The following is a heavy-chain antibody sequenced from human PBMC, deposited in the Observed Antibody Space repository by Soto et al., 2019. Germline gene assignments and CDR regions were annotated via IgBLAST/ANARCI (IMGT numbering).Heavy chain of an antibody. CDR3: ARGGRYYDRSGYYSLFDY. V-gene: IGHV4-59*01. Sequence: SDTLSLTCTVSGGSISSYYWSWIRQPPGKGLEWIGYIYYGGSTNYNPSLKSRVTISVDTSKNQFSLKLSSVTAADTAVYYCARGGRYYDRSGYYSLFDYWGQGILVTVSS. D-gene: IGHD3-22*01. J-gene: IGHJ4*02. CDR1: GGSISSYY. CDR2: IYYGGST.